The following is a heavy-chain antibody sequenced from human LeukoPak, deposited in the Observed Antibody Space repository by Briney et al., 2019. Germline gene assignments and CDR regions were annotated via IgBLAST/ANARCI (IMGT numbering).Heavy chain of an antibody. J-gene: IGHJ6*03. V-gene: IGHV4-59*01. D-gene: IGHD3-3*01. Sequence: KSSENLSLTCTVSGGSISSYYWSWIRQPPGKGLEWCGYIYYSGSTNYNPSLKSRVTTSVDTSKNQFSLKLSSVTAAATAVYYCASSVRFLEWLGDYYYYMDVWGKGTTVTVSS. CDR1: GGSISSYY. CDR3: ASSVRFLEWLGDYYYYMDV. CDR2: IYYSGST.